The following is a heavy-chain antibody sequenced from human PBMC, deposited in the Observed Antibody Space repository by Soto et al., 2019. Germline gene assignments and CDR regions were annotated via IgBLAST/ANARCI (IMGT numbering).Heavy chain of an antibody. Sequence: GGSLRLSCAASGFTFSSYAMHWVRQAPGKGLEYVSAISSNGGSTYYADSVKGRFTISRDNSKNTLYLQMGSLRAEDMAVYYCAREGGGSYSGSFDYWGQGTLVTVSS. V-gene: IGHV3-64*02. CDR1: GFTFSSYA. CDR2: ISSNGGST. CDR3: AREGGGSYSGSFDY. J-gene: IGHJ4*02. D-gene: IGHD1-26*01.